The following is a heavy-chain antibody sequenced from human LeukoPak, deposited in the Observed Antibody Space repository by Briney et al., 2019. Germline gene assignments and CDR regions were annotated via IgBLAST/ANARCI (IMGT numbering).Heavy chain of an antibody. CDR3: ARNGYSYGYGYYYMDV. V-gene: IGHV3-23*01. CDR2: ISGSGGST. D-gene: IGHD5-18*01. Sequence: GGSLRLSCAASGFTFSSYAMSWVRQAPGKGLEWVSAISGSGGSTYYADSVKGRFTISRDNAKNSLYLQMNSLRAEDTAVYYCARNGYSYGYGYYYMDVWGKGTTVTVSS. CDR1: GFTFSSYA. J-gene: IGHJ6*03.